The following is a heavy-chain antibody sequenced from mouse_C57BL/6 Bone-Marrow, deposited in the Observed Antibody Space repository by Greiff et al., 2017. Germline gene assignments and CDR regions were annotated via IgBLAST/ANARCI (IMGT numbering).Heavy chain of an antibody. CDR1: GFTFTDYY. D-gene: IGHD1-1*01. CDR3: ARIFITTRFFFDY. J-gene: IGHJ2*01. CDR2: IRNKANGYTT. Sequence: EVKLVESGGGLVQPGGSLSLSCAASGFTFTDYYMSWVRQPPGKALEWLGFIRNKANGYTTEYSASVKGRFTISRDNSPSILYLQMNALRAEDSATYYCARIFITTRFFFDYWGQGTTLTVSS. V-gene: IGHV7-3*01.